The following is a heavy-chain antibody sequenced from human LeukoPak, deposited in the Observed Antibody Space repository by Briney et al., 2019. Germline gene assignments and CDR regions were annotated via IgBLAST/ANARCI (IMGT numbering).Heavy chain of an antibody. D-gene: IGHD1-20*01. J-gene: IGHJ6*02. V-gene: IGHV4-59*01. CDR2: IYYSGST. Sequence: SETLSLTCTVSGGSISSYYWSWIRQPPGKGLEWIGYIYYSGSTNYNPSLKSRVAISVDTSKNQFSLKLSSATAADTAVYYCARDRGLTGDYYYYGMDVWGQGTTVTVSS. CDR3: ARDRGLTGDYYYYGMDV. CDR1: GGSISSYY.